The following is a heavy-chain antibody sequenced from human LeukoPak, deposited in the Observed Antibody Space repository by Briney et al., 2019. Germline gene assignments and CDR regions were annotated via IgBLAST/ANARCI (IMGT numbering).Heavy chain of an antibody. D-gene: IGHD6-25*01. V-gene: IGHV3-53*01. CDR3: ARPGYGTGAFDY. Sequence: GGSLRLSCAASGLTVTSNYMSWIRQAPGKGLEWVSVIYSGGDTYYADSVKGRFTISRDNPKDTLYLQMNSLRAEDTAVYYCARPGYGTGAFDYWGQGTLVTVSS. CDR2: IYSGGDT. J-gene: IGHJ4*02. CDR1: GLTVTSNY.